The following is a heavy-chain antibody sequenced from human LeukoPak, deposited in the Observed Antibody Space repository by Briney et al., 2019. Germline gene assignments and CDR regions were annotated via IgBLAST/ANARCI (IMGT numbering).Heavy chain of an antibody. CDR1: GYTFTGYY. D-gene: IGHD3-22*01. CDR2: INPNSGGT. Sequence: ASVKVSCKASGYTFTGYYMHWVRQAPGQGLEWMGWINPNSGGTNYAQEFQGRVTMTRDTSISTAYMELSRLRSDDTAVYYCARVPLPYYYDSSGSRAYFDYWGQGTLVTVSS. J-gene: IGHJ4*02. V-gene: IGHV1-2*02. CDR3: ARVPLPYYYDSSGSRAYFDY.